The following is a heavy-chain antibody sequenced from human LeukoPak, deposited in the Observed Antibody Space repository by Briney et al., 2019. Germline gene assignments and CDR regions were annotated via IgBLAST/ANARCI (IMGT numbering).Heavy chain of an antibody. V-gene: IGHV4-39*07. Sequence: SETLSLTCTVSGASVSDKSHHWGWIRQSPGKGLEWIGTIHYGGNSYYNPSLQSRVTISVDTSKNQFSLNLNSVTVADTAVYYCARDSRVACFNTWGQGVLVTVSS. D-gene: IGHD3-10*01. CDR1: GASVSDKSHH. CDR3: ARDSRVACFNT. CDR2: IHYGGNS. J-gene: IGHJ5*02.